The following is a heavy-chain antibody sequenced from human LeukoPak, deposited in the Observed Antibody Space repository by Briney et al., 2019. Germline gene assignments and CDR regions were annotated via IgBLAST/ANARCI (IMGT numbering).Heavy chain of an antibody. J-gene: IGHJ4*02. CDR1: GFTFSDYY. D-gene: IGHD3-16*02. CDR3: ARSPTWGSYRYTLDY. CDR2: ISSSGSTI. V-gene: IGHV3-11*04. Sequence: GGSLRLSCAASGFTFSDYYMSWIRQAPGKGLEWVSYISSSGSTIYYADSVKGRFTISRDNAKSSLYLQMNSLRAEDTAVYYCARSPTWGSYRYTLDYWGQGTLVTVSS.